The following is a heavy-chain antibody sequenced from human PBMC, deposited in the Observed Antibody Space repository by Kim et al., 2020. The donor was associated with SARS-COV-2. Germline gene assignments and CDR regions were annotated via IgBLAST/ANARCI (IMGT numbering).Heavy chain of an antibody. J-gene: IGHJ6*02. Sequence: SETLSLTYTVSGGSITGYYWSWIRQPPGKGLEWIGFAYYSGSTNYNPSLRSRVTISVDTSKNQFSLKLSSVTAADTAVYYCARDQILTAYNENHGLDVWGQGTRVTVS. CDR2: AYYSGST. CDR1: GGSITGYY. V-gene: IGHV4-59*13. CDR3: ARDQILTAYNENHGLDV. D-gene: IGHD3-9*01.